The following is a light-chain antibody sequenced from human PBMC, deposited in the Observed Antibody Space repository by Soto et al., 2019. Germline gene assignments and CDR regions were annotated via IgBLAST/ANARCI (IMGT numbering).Light chain of an antibody. Sequence: QSVLTQPPSVFGAPGQRVTISCTGSSSNIGAGYDVHWYQQLPGTAPKLLIYGNSNRPSGVPDRFSGSKSGTSASLAITGLQAEDEADYYCQSYDSSLSVVFGGETKLTVL. V-gene: IGLV1-40*01. CDR1: SSNIGAGYD. CDR3: QSYDSSLSVV. J-gene: IGLJ2*01. CDR2: GNS.